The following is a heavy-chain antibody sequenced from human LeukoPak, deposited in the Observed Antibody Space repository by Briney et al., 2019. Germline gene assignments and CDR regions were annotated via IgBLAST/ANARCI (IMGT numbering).Heavy chain of an antibody. V-gene: IGHV3-9*03. CDR1: GFTFDDYA. CDR3: AKVVTYNWNSGSAFDI. J-gene: IGHJ3*02. Sequence: SGGGLVQPGRSLRLSCAASGFTFDDYAMHWVRQAPGKGLEWVSGISWNSGSIGYADSVKGRFTISRDNAKNSLYLQMNSLRVEDMALYYCAKVVTYNWNSGSAFDIWGQGTMVTVSS. D-gene: IGHD1-7*01. CDR2: ISWNSGSI.